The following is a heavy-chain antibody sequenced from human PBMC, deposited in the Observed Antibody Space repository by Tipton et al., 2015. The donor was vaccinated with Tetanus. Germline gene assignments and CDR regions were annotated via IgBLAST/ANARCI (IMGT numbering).Heavy chain of an antibody. Sequence: PGLVKPSQTLSLTCTVSGGSIRSGGFFWNWLRQSPGKGLEWIGYVYYSGDTYYNPSLKSRVTIAVDTFKRQFSMTLTSATAADTTVYYCARAGFEGSSSSGYFDHWGLGVLVTVSS. CDR2: VYYSGDT. D-gene: IGHD2-2*01. CDR1: GGSIRSGGFF. J-gene: IGHJ4*02. CDR3: ARAGFEGSSSSGYFDH. V-gene: IGHV4-31*03.